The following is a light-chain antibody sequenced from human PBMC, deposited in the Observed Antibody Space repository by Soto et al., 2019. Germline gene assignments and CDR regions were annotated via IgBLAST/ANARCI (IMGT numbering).Light chain of an antibody. CDR2: DAS. CDR3: QQSYNTPFT. V-gene: IGKV1-39*01. Sequence: DIQMTQSPSSLSASEGDRVTITCRASQSINSFLNWYQQKSGKAPKLLIYDASTLQSGVPSRFSGSGSETEFTLTITSLQPDDFATYYGQQSYNTPFTFGPGTIVDVK. J-gene: IGKJ3*01. CDR1: QSINSF.